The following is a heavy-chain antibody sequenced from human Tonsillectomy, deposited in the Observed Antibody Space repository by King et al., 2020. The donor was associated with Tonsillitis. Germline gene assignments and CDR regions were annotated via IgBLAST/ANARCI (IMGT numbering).Heavy chain of an antibody. D-gene: IGHD1-20*01. Sequence: VQLVQSGAEVKKPGDSLKISCKGSGYSFTNYWIGWVRQMPGKGLEWMGIIYPGDSDTRYSPSFQGQVTISADKSISIAYLQWSSLKASDTAMYYCARLLTGTTWRPKALFDHWGQGTLVTVSS. CDR1: GYSFTNYW. J-gene: IGHJ4*02. CDR2: IYPGDSDT. V-gene: IGHV5-51*01. CDR3: ARLLTGTTWRPKALFDH.